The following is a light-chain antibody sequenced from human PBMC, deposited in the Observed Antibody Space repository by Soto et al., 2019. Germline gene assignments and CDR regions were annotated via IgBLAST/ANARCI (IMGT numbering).Light chain of an antibody. Sequence: EIVLTQSPATLSLSPGERATLSCRASQSVNRYLAWYQQKPGQAPRLLIYDASNRATGIPARFSGSGSGTDFTLTISSLEPEDFAVYYCQHRRSWPLTFGGGTKVEI. CDR2: DAS. V-gene: IGKV3-11*01. CDR3: QHRRSWPLT. CDR1: QSVNRY. J-gene: IGKJ4*01.